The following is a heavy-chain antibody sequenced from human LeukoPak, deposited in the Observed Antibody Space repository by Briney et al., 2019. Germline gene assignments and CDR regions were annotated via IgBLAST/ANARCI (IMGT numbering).Heavy chain of an antibody. CDR1: GFTFSNYA. J-gene: IGHJ4*02. CDR3: AKAPPYTKYFDY. Sequence: GVSLRRSCAASGFTFSNYAMSRVRQAPGQGLEWVSTISNSGDATFYADAVKGRFTISRDNSKNTLYLQMYSLRAEDTAIYYCAKAPPYTKYFDYWGQGTLLTVSS. V-gene: IGHV3-23*01. D-gene: IGHD1-1*01. CDR2: ISNSGDAT.